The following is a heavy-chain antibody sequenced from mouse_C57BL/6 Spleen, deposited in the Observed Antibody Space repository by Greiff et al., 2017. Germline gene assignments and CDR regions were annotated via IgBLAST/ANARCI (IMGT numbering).Heavy chain of an antibody. CDR2: IYPGSGST. Sequence: VQLQQPGAELVKPGASVKMSCKASGYTFTSYWITWVKQRPGQGLEWIGDIYPGSGSTNYTEKFKGKATLTVDTSSSTAYMQLSSLTSADPAVYDCATEDYGNCEGYVDYWGQGTTLTVSA. CDR1: GYTFTSYW. V-gene: IGHV1-55*01. D-gene: IGHD2-1*01. J-gene: IGHJ2*01. CDR3: ATEDYGNCEGYVDY.